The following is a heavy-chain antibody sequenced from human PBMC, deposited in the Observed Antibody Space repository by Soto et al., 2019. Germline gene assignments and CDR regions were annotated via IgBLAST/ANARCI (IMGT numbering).Heavy chain of an antibody. Sequence: SETLSLTCTVSGGSINYSLSWIRQPPGKGLEWIGYISYSGGTNYSPSLKRRVTISGDTSKNQFSLKLNSVTAADTAVYYCASMDSGSHFDYWGQGTLVTVSS. CDR2: ISYSGGT. CDR3: ASMDSGSHFDY. D-gene: IGHD1-26*01. CDR1: GGSINYS. V-gene: IGHV4-59*08. J-gene: IGHJ4*02.